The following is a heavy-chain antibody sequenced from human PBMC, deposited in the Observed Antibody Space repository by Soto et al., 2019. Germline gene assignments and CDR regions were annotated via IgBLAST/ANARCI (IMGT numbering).Heavy chain of an antibody. CDR3: AKWMGTMMTTYYYGMDV. Sequence: EVQLLESGGGLVQPGGSLRLSCAASGFTLSSYAMSWVRQAPGKGLEWVSGISGGGGSTHSGDSVKGRFTISRDNSKNTLYLQMNSLRAEDTAVYYCAKWMGTMMTTYYYGMDVWGQGTTVTVSS. CDR1: GFTLSSYA. CDR2: ISGGGGST. V-gene: IGHV3-23*01. D-gene: IGHD4-17*01. J-gene: IGHJ6*02.